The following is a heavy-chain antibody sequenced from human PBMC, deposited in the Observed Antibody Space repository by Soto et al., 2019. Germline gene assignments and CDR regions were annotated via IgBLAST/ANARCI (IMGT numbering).Heavy chain of an antibody. J-gene: IGHJ4*02. CDR1: GFTFSNYA. D-gene: IGHD6-13*01. CDR3: AKDQGSSWYEIDY. V-gene: IGHV3-23*01. Sequence: EVQLLESGGGLVQPGGSLRLSCAASGFTFSNYAVTWVRQAPGKGLEWVSTSSGSGGSTYYADSVKGRFTISRDNSKNTPYLEMNSLRAEDTAVYYCAKDQGSSWYEIDYWGQGTLVTVSS. CDR2: SSGSGGST.